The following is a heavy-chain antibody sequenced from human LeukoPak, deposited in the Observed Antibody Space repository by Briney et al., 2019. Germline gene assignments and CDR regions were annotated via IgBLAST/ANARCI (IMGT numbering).Heavy chain of an antibody. Sequence: GESLKISCKGSGYSFTSYWIGWVRPMPGKGLEWMRIIYPGDSDTRYSPSFQSQLTISADKSIRTAYLQWSRLKASDTAMYYCARLAQAICSGGSCYSSGYMDVWGKGTTVTVSS. CDR1: GYSFTSYW. CDR2: IYPGDSDT. D-gene: IGHD2-15*01. V-gene: IGHV5-51*01. CDR3: ARLAQAICSGGSCYSSGYMDV. J-gene: IGHJ6*03.